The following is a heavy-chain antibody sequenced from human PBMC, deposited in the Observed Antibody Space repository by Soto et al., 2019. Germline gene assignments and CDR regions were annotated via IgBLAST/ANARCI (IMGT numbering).Heavy chain of an antibody. D-gene: IGHD1-26*01. Sequence: SETLSLTCTVSGGSISSGDYYWSWIRQPPGKGLEWIGYIYYSGSTYYNPSLKSRVTISVDTSKNQFSLKLSSVTAADTAVYYCARVHSGSYSFDYWGQGTLVTVSS. V-gene: IGHV4-30-4*01. CDR3: ARVHSGSYSFDY. CDR2: IYYSGST. J-gene: IGHJ4*02. CDR1: GGSISSGDYY.